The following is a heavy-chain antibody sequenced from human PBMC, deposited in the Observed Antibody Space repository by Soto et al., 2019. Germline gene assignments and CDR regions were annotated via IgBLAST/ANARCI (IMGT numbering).Heavy chain of an antibody. V-gene: IGHV4-30-4*02. D-gene: IGHD6-13*01. J-gene: IGHJ4*02. Sequence: SDTLSLPCTVSGGSISSGDYYWSWLRQPPGKGLEWIGYIYYSASTYYNPSLKSRVTISVDTSKSQFSLKLSSVTAADTAVYYCAREAAADTRGFDYWGQGTLVTVSS. CDR2: IYYSAST. CDR1: GGSISSGDYY. CDR3: AREAAADTRGFDY.